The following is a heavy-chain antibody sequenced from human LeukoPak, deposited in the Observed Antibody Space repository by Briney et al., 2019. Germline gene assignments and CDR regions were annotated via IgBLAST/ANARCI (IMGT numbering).Heavy chain of an antibody. CDR3: ARAAAAAGGQYFDY. V-gene: IGHV4-4*07. CDR1: GGSISSYY. D-gene: IGHD6-13*01. CDR2: IYTNADT. Sequence: KSSETLSLTCTVSGGSISSYYWSWIRQPAGQGLEWIGRIYTNADTKYNPSLKSRVTMSVDTSKNQLSLKVRSVTAADTAVYYCARAAAAAGGQYFDYWGQGTVVTVFS. J-gene: IGHJ4*02.